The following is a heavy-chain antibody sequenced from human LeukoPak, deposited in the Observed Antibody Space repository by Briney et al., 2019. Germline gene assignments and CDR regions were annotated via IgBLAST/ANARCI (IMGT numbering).Heavy chain of an antibody. J-gene: IGHJ4*02. CDR2: IYYSGST. Sequence: PSETLSLTCTVSGGSISSSSYYWGWIGQPPGKGLEWIGSIYYSGSTYYNPSLKSRVTISVDTSKNQFSLKLSSVTAADTAVYYCARQRSVAGTSGIDYWGQGTLVTVSS. V-gene: IGHV4-39*01. CDR1: GGSISSSSYY. CDR3: ARQRSVAGTSGIDY. D-gene: IGHD6-19*01.